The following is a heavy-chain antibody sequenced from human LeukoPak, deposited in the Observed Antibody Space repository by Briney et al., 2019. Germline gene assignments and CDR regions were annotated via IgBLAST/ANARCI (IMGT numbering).Heavy chain of an antibody. CDR3: ARDVEGGTFDI. CDR1: GYTFNSYG. D-gene: IGHD3-16*01. Sequence: ASVKVSCKASGYTFNSYGITWVRQAPGKGLEWMGWISAYTGNTDSAQRLQGRITLTTDTSTSTAYMELRSLRSDDTAVYFCARDVEGGTFDIWGQGTTVTVSS. J-gene: IGHJ3*02. V-gene: IGHV1-18*01. CDR2: ISAYTGNT.